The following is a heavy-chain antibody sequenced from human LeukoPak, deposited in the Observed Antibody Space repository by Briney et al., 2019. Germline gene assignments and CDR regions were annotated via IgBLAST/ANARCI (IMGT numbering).Heavy chain of an antibody. CDR2: ISASGGST. D-gene: IGHD4-17*01. Sequence: GGSLRLSCASSGLTLSRYVMGWVRQAPGKGLEWVSTISASGGSTFYAASVKGRFTVSRDNSKNTLFLQMNTLRAEDTAVYYCATLYGDYNWYFDLWGRGTLVTVSS. J-gene: IGHJ2*01. V-gene: IGHV3-23*01. CDR3: ATLYGDYNWYFDL. CDR1: GLTLSRYV.